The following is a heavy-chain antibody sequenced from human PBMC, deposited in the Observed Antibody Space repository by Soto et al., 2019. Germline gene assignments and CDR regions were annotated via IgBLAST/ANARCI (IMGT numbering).Heavy chain of an antibody. V-gene: IGHV4-30-4*01. CDR2: IYYSGST. CDR1: GGSISSGDYY. CDR3: ARVSVLRPFGETTSYPYYYYGMDV. D-gene: IGHD3-10*01. J-gene: IGHJ6*02. Sequence: SETLSLTCTVSGGSISSGDYYWSWIRQPPGKGLEWIGYIYYSGSTYYNPSLKSRVTISVDTSKNQFSLKLSSVTAADTAVYYCARVSVLRPFGETTSYPYYYYGMDVWGQGTTVTVSS.